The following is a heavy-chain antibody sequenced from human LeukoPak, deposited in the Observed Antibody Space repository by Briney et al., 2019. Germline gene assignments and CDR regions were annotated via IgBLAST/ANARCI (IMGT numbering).Heavy chain of an antibody. CDR1: GYSISSGYY. D-gene: IGHD5-24*01. CDR2: IYHSGST. Sequence: SETLSLTCTVSGYSISSGYYWGWIRQPPGKGLEWIGSIYHSGSTYYNPSPKSRVTISVDTSKNQFSLKLSSVTAADTAVYYCARVRGDGYNWGYFDYWGQGTLVTVSS. V-gene: IGHV4-38-2*02. J-gene: IGHJ4*02. CDR3: ARVRGDGYNWGYFDY.